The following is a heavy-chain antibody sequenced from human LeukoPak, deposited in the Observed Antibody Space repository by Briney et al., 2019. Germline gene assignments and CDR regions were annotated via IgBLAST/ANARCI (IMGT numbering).Heavy chain of an antibody. CDR1: GVSIRSYY. V-gene: IGHV4-59*01. J-gene: IGHJ4*02. D-gene: IGHD2-8*02. CDR2: IYYSGST. CDR3: ARDAPSGAHDY. Sequence: SETLSLTCTVSGVSIRSYYWSWIRQPPGKGLEWIGYIYYSGSTNYNPSLKSRVTISVDTSKNQFSLKLRSVTAADTAVYYCARDAPSGAHDYWGQGTLVTVSS.